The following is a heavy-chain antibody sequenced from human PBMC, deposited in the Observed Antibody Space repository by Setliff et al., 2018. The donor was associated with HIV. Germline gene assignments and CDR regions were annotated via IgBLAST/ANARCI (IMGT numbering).Heavy chain of an antibody. J-gene: IGHJ6*03. CDR2: IIPVLGIT. D-gene: IGHD6-19*01. CDR1: GYPFNIYS. V-gene: IGHV1-69*10. Sequence: SVKVSCKASGYPFNIYSMHWVRQAPGQGLEWMGVIIPVLGITNYAQKFQGRVTMTTDKSTSTAYLELSSLRSEDTAVYYCARRAGHTNYFYDMDVWGKGTTVTVSS. CDR3: ARRAGHTNYFYDMDV.